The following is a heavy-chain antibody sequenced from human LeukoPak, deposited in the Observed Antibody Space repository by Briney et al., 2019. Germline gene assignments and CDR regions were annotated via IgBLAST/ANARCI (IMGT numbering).Heavy chain of an antibody. CDR2: IHRDGRT. CDR3: ARNEGQQLSRSWFDP. Sequence: PSGTLSLNCGVSGVSISSSEWWIWVRQPPGQGLEWIGEIHRDGRTRYNPSLKSRVTISVDTSKNQFSLKLSSVTAADTAVYYCARNEGQQLSRSWFDPWGQGTLVTVSS. J-gene: IGHJ5*02. D-gene: IGHD6-13*01. CDR1: GVSISSSEW. V-gene: IGHV4-4*02.